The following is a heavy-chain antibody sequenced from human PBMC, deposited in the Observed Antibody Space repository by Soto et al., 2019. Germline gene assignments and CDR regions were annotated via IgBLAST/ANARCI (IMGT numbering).Heavy chain of an antibody. Sequence: QVQLVESGGGVVQPGRSLRLSCAASGFTFSSYGMHWVRQAPGKGLEWVAVISYDGSNKYYADSVKGRFTISRDNSKNTLYLQMNSLRAEDTAVYYCAKTGYCSGGSCQVYYYGMDVWGQGTTVTVSS. V-gene: IGHV3-30*18. D-gene: IGHD2-15*01. CDR2: ISYDGSNK. CDR3: AKTGYCSGGSCQVYYYGMDV. CDR1: GFTFSSYG. J-gene: IGHJ6*02.